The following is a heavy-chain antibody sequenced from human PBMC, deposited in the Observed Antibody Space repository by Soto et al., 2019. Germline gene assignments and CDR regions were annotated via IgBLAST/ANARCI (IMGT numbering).Heavy chain of an antibody. V-gene: IGHV1-2*02. CDR3: AREASAVFALDY. CDR1: GYTFTAYS. D-gene: IGHD6-19*01. Sequence: ASVKVSCKASGYTFTAYSMHWVRQAPGQGLEWIGWFNPNSGDTVYAEKFQGRVTLTRDTSISTAYMELSSLRSDDTALYYCAREASAVFALDYWGQGTLVTVSS. CDR2: FNPNSGDT. J-gene: IGHJ4*02.